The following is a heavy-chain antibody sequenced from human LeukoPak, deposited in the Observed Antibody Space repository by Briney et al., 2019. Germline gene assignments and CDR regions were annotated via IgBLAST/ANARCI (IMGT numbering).Heavy chain of an antibody. J-gene: IGHJ4*02. D-gene: IGHD6-13*01. V-gene: IGHV3-23*01. CDR1: GFTFSSYA. Sequence: GESLRLSCAASGFTFSSYAMSWVRRAPGKGLEWVSAISGSGGSTYYADSVKGRFTISRDNPKNTLYMQMNSLRAEDTAVYYCAKERDSRGYFDYWGQGTLVTVSS. CDR3: AKERDSRGYFDY. CDR2: ISGSGGST.